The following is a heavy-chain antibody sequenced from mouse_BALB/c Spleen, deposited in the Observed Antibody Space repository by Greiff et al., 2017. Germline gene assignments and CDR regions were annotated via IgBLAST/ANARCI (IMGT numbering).Heavy chain of an antibody. D-gene: IGHD2-10*02. V-gene: IGHV4-1*02. CDR1: GFDFSRYW. CDR3: AREKYGGFAY. CDR2: INPDSSTI. J-gene: IGHJ3*01. Sequence: EVKLQESGGGLVQPGGSLKLSCAASGFDFSRYWMSWVRQAPGKGLEWIGEINPDSSTINYTPSLKDKFIISRDNAKNTLYLQMSKVRSEDTALYYCAREKYGGFAYWGQGTLVTVSA.